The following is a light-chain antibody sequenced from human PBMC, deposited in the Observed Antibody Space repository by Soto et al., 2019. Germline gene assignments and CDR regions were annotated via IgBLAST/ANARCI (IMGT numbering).Light chain of an antibody. CDR2: GAS. Sequence: DIQMTQSPSSLSASVGDRVIITCRASPGVDKYLAWFQQKPGKAPKSLIYGASRLQSGVPSRFSGSGSGTHFTLTITNLQPEDFATYYCHQYNTYPTFGQGTRLQI. CDR3: HQYNTYPT. CDR1: PGVDKY. V-gene: IGKV1-16*01. J-gene: IGKJ5*01.